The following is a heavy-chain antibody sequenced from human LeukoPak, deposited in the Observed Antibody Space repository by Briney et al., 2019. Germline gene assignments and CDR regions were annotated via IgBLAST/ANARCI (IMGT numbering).Heavy chain of an antibody. J-gene: IGHJ3*02. V-gene: IGHV4-61*02. D-gene: IGHD3-22*01. CDR1: GGSISSGSYY. Sequence: PSETLSLTCTVSGGSISSGSYYWSWIRQPAGKGLEWIGRIYTSGSTNYNPSLKSRVTISVDTSKNQFSLKLSSVTAADTAVYYCARDPPSKYYYDSSGYYFSGLLFDIWGQGTMVTVSS. CDR3: ARDPPSKYYYDSSGYYFSGLLFDI. CDR2: IYTSGST.